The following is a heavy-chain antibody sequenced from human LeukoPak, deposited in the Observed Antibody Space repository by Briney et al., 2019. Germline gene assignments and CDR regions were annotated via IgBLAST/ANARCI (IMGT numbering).Heavy chain of an antibody. V-gene: IGHV4-34*01. Sequence: PSETLSLTCAVYGGSFSGYYWSWIRQPPGKGLEWIGEINHSGSTNYNPSLKSRVTMSVDTSKNQFSLRLSSVTAADTAVYYCARETEKQWQYWGQGTTVSVSS. J-gene: IGHJ3*01. CDR2: INHSGST. CDR3: ARETEKQWQY. D-gene: IGHD6-19*01. CDR1: GGSFSGYY.